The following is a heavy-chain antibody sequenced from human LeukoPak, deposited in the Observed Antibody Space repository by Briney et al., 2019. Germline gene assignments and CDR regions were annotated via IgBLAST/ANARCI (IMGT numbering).Heavy chain of an antibody. CDR1: GFTFSNND. V-gene: IGHV3-23*01. Sequence: GGSLRLSCVDSGFTFSNNDMGGVRQLPGKGLEWVSGISDGGGSTYYADSVKGRFTISRDNSKNTLYLQMNSLRAEDTAVYYCASRQGLGWHYVNWGQGALVTVSS. J-gene: IGHJ4*02. D-gene: IGHD3-10*02. CDR2: ISDGGGST. CDR3: ASRQGLGWHYVN.